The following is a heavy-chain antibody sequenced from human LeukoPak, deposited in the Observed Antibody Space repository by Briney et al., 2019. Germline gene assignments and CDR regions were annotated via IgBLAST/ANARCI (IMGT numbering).Heavy chain of an antibody. CDR3: ARHQWLVFKLYYFDY. Sequence: ASVKVSCKASGYTFISYGISWVRQAPGQGLEWMGWISAYNGNTDYAQKLQGRVTMTTDTSTSTAYMELRSLRSDDTAVYYCARHQWLVFKLYYFDYWGQGTLVTVSS. D-gene: IGHD6-19*01. V-gene: IGHV1-18*01. CDR1: GYTFISYG. J-gene: IGHJ4*02. CDR2: ISAYNGNT.